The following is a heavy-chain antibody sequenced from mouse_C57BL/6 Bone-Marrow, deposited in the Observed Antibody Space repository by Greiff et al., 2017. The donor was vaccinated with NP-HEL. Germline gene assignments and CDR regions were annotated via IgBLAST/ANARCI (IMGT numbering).Heavy chain of an antibody. CDR2: ISPGDGDT. D-gene: IGHD1-1*01. CDR1: GYAFSSYW. Sequence: QVQLQQSGAELVKPGASVPISCTASGYAFSSYWMNWVKQRPGKGLEWIGQISPGDGDTHYNGKFKGKATLTADKSYSTVYRQLSSLTSEDSAVYFCARSRRLSSSWFAYWGQGTLVTVSA. J-gene: IGHJ3*01. CDR3: ARSRRLSSSWFAY. V-gene: IGHV1-80*01.